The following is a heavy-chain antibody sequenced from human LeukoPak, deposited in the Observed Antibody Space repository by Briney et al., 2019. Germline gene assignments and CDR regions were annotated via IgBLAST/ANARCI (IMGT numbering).Heavy chain of an antibody. CDR3: ARGIAVATDYYMDV. D-gene: IGHD6-19*01. J-gene: IGHJ6*03. V-gene: IGHV4-38-2*02. CDR2: IYHSGST. CDR1: GYSISSGYY. Sequence: SSETLSLTCTVSGYSISSGYYWGWIRQPPGKGLEWIGSIYHSGSTYYNPSLKSRVTISVDTSKNQFSLKLSSVTAADTAVYYCARGIAVATDYYMDVWGKGTTVTVSS.